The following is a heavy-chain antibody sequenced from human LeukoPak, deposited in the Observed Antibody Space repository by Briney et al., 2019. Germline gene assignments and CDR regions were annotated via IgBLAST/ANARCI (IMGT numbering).Heavy chain of an antibody. Sequence: SETLSLTCAVYGVSFSGYYWSWIRQPPGKGLEWIGEINHSGSTNYNPSLKSRVTMSTDSSKDQFSLTLTSVTAADTAVYFCASVSRGAYSAYENSFDIWGQGTMVTVSS. CDR1: GVSFSGYY. J-gene: IGHJ3*02. CDR2: INHSGST. CDR3: ASVSRGAYSAYENSFDI. V-gene: IGHV4-34*01. D-gene: IGHD5-12*01.